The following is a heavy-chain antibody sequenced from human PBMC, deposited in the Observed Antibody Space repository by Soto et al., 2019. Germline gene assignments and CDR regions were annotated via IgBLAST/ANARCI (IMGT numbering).Heavy chain of an antibody. CDR2: MNPNSGNT. V-gene: IGHV1-8*01. D-gene: IGHD6-13*01. Sequence: ASVKVSCKASGYTFTSYDINWVRQATGQGLEWMGWMNPNSGNTGYAQKFQGRVTMTRNTSISTAYMELSSLRSEDTAVYYCATGRPGYSSPLESGGMDVWGQGTTVTVSS. CDR3: ATGRPGYSSPLESGGMDV. J-gene: IGHJ6*02. CDR1: GYTFTSYD.